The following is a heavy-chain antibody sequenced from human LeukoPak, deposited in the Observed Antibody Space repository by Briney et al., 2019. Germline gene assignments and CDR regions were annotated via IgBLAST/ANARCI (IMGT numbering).Heavy chain of an antibody. J-gene: IGHJ6*03. CDR1: GGSFSGYY. CDR3: ARTYYYYYYIDV. CDR2: IYYSGST. Sequence: SETLSLTYAVYGGSFSGYYWSWIRQPPGKGLEWIGNIYYSGSTYYTPSLKSRVTISVDTSKNQFSLKLSSVTAADTAVYYCARTYYYYYYIDVWGKGTTVTISS. V-gene: IGHV4-34*01.